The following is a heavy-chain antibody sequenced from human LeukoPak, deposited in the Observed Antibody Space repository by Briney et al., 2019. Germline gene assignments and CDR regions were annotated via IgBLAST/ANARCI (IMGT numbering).Heavy chain of an antibody. J-gene: IGHJ6*03. Sequence: GGSLRLSCAASGFTLSSYAMHWVRQAPGKGLEYVSAISSNGGSTYYANSVKGRFTISRDNSKNTLYLQMGSLRAEDMAVYYCARVRGYCSSTSCYSEGGYYYYYYMDVWGKGTTVTVSS. CDR1: GFTLSSYA. D-gene: IGHD2-2*01. CDR2: ISSNGGST. V-gene: IGHV3-64*01. CDR3: ARVRGYCSSTSCYSEGGYYYYYYMDV.